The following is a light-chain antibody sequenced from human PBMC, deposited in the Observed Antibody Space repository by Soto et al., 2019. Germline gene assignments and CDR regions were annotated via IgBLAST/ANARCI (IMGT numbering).Light chain of an antibody. CDR2: DVT. Sequence: QSALTQPASVSGSPGQSITISCTGTSSDVGGYNSVSWYQQHPGKAPKLILYDVTDRPSGVSYRFSGSKSGNTASLTISGLPAADEADYFCSSFTSSMTNVFGRGTKLTVL. V-gene: IGLV2-14*01. J-gene: IGLJ1*01. CDR3: SSFTSSMTNV. CDR1: SSDVGGYNS.